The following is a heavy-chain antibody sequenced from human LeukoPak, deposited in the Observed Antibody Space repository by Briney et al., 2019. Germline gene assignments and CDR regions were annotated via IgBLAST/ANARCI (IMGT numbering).Heavy chain of an antibody. V-gene: IGHV3-48*03. CDR1: GFTFSSYE. D-gene: IGHD2-2*01. J-gene: IGHJ4*02. CDR2: ISSSGSTI. Sequence: TGGSLRLSCAASGFTFSSYEMNWVRQAPGKGLEWVSYISSSGSTIYYADSVKGRFTISRDNAKNSLYLQMNRLRAEDTAVYYCARVGSYCSSTSCSDYWGQGTLVTVSS. CDR3: ARVGSYCSSTSCSDY.